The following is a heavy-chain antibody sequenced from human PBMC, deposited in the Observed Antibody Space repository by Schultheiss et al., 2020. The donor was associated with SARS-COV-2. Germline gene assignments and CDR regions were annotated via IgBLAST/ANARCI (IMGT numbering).Heavy chain of an antibody. CDR2: ISYDGSNK. CDR3: ARDPYGSGITDY. Sequence: GGSLRLSCAASGFTFSNAWMNWVRQAPGKGLEWVAVISYDGSNKYYADSVKGRFTISRDNSKNTLYLQMNSLRAVDTAVYYCARDPYGSGITDYWGQGTLVTVSS. J-gene: IGHJ4*02. CDR1: GFTFSNAW. D-gene: IGHD3-10*01. V-gene: IGHV3-30*03.